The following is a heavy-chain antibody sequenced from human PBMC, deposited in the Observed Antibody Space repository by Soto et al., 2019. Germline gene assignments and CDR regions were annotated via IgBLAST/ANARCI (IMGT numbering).Heavy chain of an antibody. CDR1: GGSISSGDYY. J-gene: IGHJ6*02. V-gene: IGHV4-30-4*01. Sequence: SETLSLTCTVSGGSISSGDYYWSWIRQPPGKGLEWIGYIYYSGSTYYNPSLRSRLTISVDTSKNQFSLTLSSVTAADTAVYFCARVGGSSPYYYYGMDVWGQGTTVTVSS. CDR3: ARVGGSSPYYYYGMDV. D-gene: IGHD6-6*01. CDR2: IYYSGST.